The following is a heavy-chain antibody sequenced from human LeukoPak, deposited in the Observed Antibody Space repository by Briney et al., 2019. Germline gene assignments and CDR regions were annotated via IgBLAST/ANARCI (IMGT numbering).Heavy chain of an antibody. V-gene: IGHV3-74*01. Sequence: GGSLRLSCAVSGFTFSGHWMFWVRQAPGKGLEWISSDGSGTGYTDSVKGRFTVSRDNARNTLYLQMNSLRAEDTAVYYCARAMAKGLFDYWGQGTLVTVSS. CDR1: GFTFSGHW. CDR3: ARAMAKGLFDY. J-gene: IGHJ4*02. CDR2: DGSGT. D-gene: IGHD3-10*01.